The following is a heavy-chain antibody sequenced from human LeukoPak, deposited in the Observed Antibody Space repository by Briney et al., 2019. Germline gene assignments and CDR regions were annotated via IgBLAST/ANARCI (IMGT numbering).Heavy chain of an antibody. J-gene: IGHJ4*02. CDR2: IIPIFGTA. CDR1: GGTFSSYA. V-gene: IGHV1-69*13. Sequence: ASVKVSCKASGGTFSSYAISWVRQAPGQGLEWMGGIIPIFGTANYAQKFQGRVTITAHESTSTAYMELSSLRSEDTAVYYCARDVGIAAAGTRGYFDYWGQGTLVTVSS. CDR3: ARDVGIAAAGTRGYFDY. D-gene: IGHD6-13*01.